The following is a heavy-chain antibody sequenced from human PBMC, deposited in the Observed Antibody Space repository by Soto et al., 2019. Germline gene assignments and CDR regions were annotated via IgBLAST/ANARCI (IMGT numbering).Heavy chain of an antibody. V-gene: IGHV4-39*01. CDR1: GGSISSSSYY. Sequence: SETLSLTCTVSGGSISSSSYYWGWIRQPPGKELEWIGSIFYSGSTYYNPSLKSRVTISVDTSKNQFSLKLSSVTAADTAVYYCARHLTYCSAGSCYSDFPYYGMDVWGQGTTVTAP. D-gene: IGHD2-15*01. CDR2: IFYSGST. CDR3: ARHLTYCSAGSCYSDFPYYGMDV. J-gene: IGHJ6*02.